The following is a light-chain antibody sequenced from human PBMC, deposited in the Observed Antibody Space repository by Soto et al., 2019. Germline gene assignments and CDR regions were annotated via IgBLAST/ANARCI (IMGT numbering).Light chain of an antibody. CDR2: DAS. Sequence: EVLLTQSPATLSLSPGDRATLSCRASQSVSSYFAWYQQKPGQAPRLLIYDASNRATGITARFSGSGSGTDFTLTISSLAAEDFAVYYCQQRSIWPLTFGQGTRLEIK. J-gene: IGKJ5*01. CDR1: QSVSSY. V-gene: IGKV3-11*01. CDR3: QQRSIWPLT.